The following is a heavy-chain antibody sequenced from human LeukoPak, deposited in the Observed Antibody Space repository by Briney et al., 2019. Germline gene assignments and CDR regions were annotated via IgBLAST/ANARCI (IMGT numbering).Heavy chain of an antibody. CDR2: IIPILGIA. D-gene: IGHD2-15*01. J-gene: IGHJ4*02. Sequence: ASVKVSCKASGGTFSSYAISWVRQAPGQGLEWMGRIIPILGIANYAQKSQGRVTITADKSTSTAYMELSSLRSEDTAVYYCARWVAATPYYFDYWGQGTLVTVSS. CDR1: GGTFSSYA. CDR3: ARWVAATPYYFDY. V-gene: IGHV1-69*04.